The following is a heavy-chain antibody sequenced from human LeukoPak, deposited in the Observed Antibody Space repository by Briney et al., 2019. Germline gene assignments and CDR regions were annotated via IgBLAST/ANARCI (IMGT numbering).Heavy chain of an antibody. CDR3: ARGSGYSYGYPFDY. D-gene: IGHD5-18*01. V-gene: IGHV4-59*10. CDR1: GFTFSNAW. J-gene: IGHJ4*02. Sequence: GSLRLSCAASGFTFSNAWMSWVRQAPGKGLEWIGRIYTSGSTNYNPSLKSRVTMSVDTSKNQFSLKLTSVSAADTAVYYCARGSGYSYGYPFDYWGQGTLVTVSS. CDR2: IYTSGST.